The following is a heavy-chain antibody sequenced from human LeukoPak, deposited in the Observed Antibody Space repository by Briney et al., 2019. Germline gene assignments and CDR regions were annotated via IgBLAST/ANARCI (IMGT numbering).Heavy chain of an antibody. V-gene: IGHV4-39*07. CDR1: GGSISSSSYY. CDR3: ARLQATVSIHAYFDF. D-gene: IGHD4-17*01. CDR2: IYYSGST. Sequence: SETLSLTCTVSGGSISSSSYYWGWIRQPPGKGLEWIGSIYYSGSTNYNPSLESRLAISVDTSKNQFSLKLDSVTAADTAVYYCARLQATVSIHAYFDFWGQGTLVTVSS. J-gene: IGHJ4*02.